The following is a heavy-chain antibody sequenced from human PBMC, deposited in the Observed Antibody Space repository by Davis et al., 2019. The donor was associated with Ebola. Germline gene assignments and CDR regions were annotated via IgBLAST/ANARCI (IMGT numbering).Heavy chain of an antibody. CDR3: ARSYDFWSGYYLNY. CDR2: IIPMLGTT. D-gene: IGHD3-3*01. CDR1: GGTFSSYA. J-gene: IGHJ4*02. V-gene: IGHV1-69*13. Sequence: SVKVSCKASGGTFSSYAISWVRQAPGQGLEWMGGIIPMLGTTNYAQNFQGRVTITADESTSTAYMELSSLRSEDTAVYYCARSYDFWSGYYLNYWGQGTLITVSS.